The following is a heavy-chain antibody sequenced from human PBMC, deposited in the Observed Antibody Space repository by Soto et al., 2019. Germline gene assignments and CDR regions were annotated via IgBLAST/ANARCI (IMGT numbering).Heavy chain of an antibody. J-gene: IGHJ6*02. V-gene: IGHV4-34*01. CDR3: AGREFASSSFHYYYYAVDV. Sequence: ETLSLTCAVYGGSFSDYFRTWIRQPPGKGLEWIGEINHSGSTNFNPSLKSRVAISADTSRNQFSLRVTSVTAADTAVYYCAGREFASSSFHYYYYAVDVWGQGTTVTVSS. D-gene: IGHD6-6*01. CDR1: GGSFSDYF. CDR2: INHSGST.